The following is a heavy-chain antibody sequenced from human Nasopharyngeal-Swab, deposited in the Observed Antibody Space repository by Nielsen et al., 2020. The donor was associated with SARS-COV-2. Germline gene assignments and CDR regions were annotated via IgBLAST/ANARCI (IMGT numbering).Heavy chain of an antibody. CDR1: GFTFSSYE. CDR2: ISSSGSTI. CDR3: ARVLYDFWSGSTYYYYGMDV. Sequence: GGSLRLSCAASGFTFSSYEMNWVRQAPGKGLEWVSYISSSGSTIYYADSVKGRFTISRDNAKNSLYLQMNSLRAEDTAVYYCARVLYDFWSGSTYYYYGMDVWGQGTTVTVSS. J-gene: IGHJ6*02. V-gene: IGHV3-48*03. D-gene: IGHD3-3*01.